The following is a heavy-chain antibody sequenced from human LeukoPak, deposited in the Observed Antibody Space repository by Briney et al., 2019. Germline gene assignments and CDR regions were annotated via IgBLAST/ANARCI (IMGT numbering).Heavy chain of an antibody. Sequence: SETLSLTCTVSGGSITDYYWIWIWQPPGKGLEYIGYIYYNGATNYNPSLKSRVTISVDTSKNQFSLNLRSVTAADTAVYYCTRSDYSTYFNYWGPGTLVTVSS. J-gene: IGHJ4*02. V-gene: IGHV4-59*01. CDR2: IYYNGAT. CDR3: TRSDYSTYFNY. D-gene: IGHD2-15*01. CDR1: GGSITDYY.